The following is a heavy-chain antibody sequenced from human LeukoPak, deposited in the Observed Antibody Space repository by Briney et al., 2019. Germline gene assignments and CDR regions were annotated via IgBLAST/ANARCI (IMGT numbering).Heavy chain of an antibody. Sequence: SETLSLTCTVSGGSISSGSYYWSWIRQPAGKGLEWIGLIYTGGSTNYNPSLKSRVTISVDTSKNQFSLKLSSVTAADTAVYYCARSIAAAGRGYYYYYYMDVWGKGTTVTVSS. D-gene: IGHD6-13*01. CDR2: IYTGGST. CDR1: GGSISSGSYY. CDR3: ARSIAAAGRGYYYYYYMDV. V-gene: IGHV4-61*02. J-gene: IGHJ6*03.